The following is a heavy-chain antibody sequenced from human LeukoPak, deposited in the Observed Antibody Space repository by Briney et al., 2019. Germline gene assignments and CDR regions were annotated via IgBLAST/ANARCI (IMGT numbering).Heavy chain of an antibody. CDR2: ISWNSGSI. D-gene: IGHD3-22*01. Sequence: GRSLRLSCAASGFTFDDYAMHWVRHAPGKGLEWVSGISWNSGSIGYADSVKGRFTISRDNAKNSLYLQMNGLRAEDMALYYCAKDMGQHYYDSSGYYGGFDYWGQGTLVTVSS. CDR3: AKDMGQHYYDSSGYYGGFDY. CDR1: GFTFDDYA. V-gene: IGHV3-9*03. J-gene: IGHJ4*02.